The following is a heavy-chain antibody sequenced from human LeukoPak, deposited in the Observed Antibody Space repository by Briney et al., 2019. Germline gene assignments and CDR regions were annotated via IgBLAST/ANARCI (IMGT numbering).Heavy chain of an antibody. Sequence: PSETLSLTCAVYGGSFSGYYWSWIRQPPGKGLEWIGEINHSGSTNYNPSLKSRVTISVDTSKNRFSLKLSSVTAADTAVYYCARGGKKWSHLLNYYYYGMDVWGQGTTVTVSS. D-gene: IGHD2-15*01. CDR3: ARGGKKWSHLLNYYYYGMDV. V-gene: IGHV4-34*01. J-gene: IGHJ6*02. CDR1: GGSFSGYY. CDR2: INHSGST.